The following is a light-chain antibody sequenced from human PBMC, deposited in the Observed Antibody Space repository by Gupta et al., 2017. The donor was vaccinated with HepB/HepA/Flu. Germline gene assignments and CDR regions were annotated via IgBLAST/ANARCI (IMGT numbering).Light chain of an antibody. V-gene: IGLV1-36*01. Sequence: SVVPQPPSVSEAPRPRVPLSWSGSCSKIGDKTVNWYQQRPGTAPNLLIYFDDRRLSGVADRFSGSKYGTSASLTTSRLQAEAEADYYCAAWDDSRNGLVFGGGTKLTVL. CDR3: AAWDDSRNGLV. J-gene: IGLJ3*02. CDR2: FDD. CDR1: CSKIGDKT.